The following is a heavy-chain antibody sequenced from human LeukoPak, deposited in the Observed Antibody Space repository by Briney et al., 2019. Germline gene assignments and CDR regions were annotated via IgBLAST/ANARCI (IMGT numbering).Heavy chain of an antibody. CDR3: AGDMYYYDSSGHF. V-gene: IGHV4-38-2*02. Sequence: SETLSLTCTVSGGSTSSYYWSWIRQPPGKGLEWIGSIYHSGRTYYNPSLKSRVTISVDTSKNQFSLKLSSVTAADTAVYYCAGDMYYYDSSGHFWGQGTLVTVSS. D-gene: IGHD3-22*01. J-gene: IGHJ4*02. CDR1: GGSTSSYY. CDR2: IYHSGRT.